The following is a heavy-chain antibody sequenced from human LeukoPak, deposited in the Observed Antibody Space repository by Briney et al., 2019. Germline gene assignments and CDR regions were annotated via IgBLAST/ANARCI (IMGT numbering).Heavy chain of an antibody. J-gene: IGHJ4*02. D-gene: IGHD3-16*01. V-gene: IGHV4-59*01. CDR2: IYYSGST. Sequence: KPSETLSLTCTVSGGSISSYYWSWTRQPPGKGQEWSGYIYYSGSTNSKPSLKSRVTISVDRYKHQFSLQLSSVTAADTDVYHCARGSLRFLGGYYFNYWGQGTLVTVSS. CDR1: GGSISSYY. CDR3: ARGSLRFLGGYYFNY.